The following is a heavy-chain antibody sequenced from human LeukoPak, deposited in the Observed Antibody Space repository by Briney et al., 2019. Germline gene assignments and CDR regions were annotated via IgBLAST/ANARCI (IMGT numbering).Heavy chain of an antibody. CDR2: IYTSGST. V-gene: IGHV4-4*07. D-gene: IGHD3-10*01. CDR1: GGSISTDY. CDR3: ASDFGY. J-gene: IGHJ4*02. Sequence: SETLSLTCTVSGGSISTDYWTWIRQPAGRGLEWIGLIYTSGSTNYNPSLKSQVTMSVDTSKNQFSLKLTSVTAADTAVYYCASDFGYWGQGTLVTVSS.